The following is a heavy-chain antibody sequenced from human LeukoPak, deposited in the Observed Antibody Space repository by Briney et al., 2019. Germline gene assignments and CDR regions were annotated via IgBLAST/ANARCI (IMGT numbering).Heavy chain of an antibody. V-gene: IGHV5-51*01. CDR1: GYSFTSYW. D-gene: IGHD2-15*01. Sequence: KGGESLKISCKGSGYSFTSYWIGWVRQMPGKGLEWMGIIYPGDSDTRYSPSFQGQVTISADKSISTAYLQWSSLKASDTAMYYCARGYCSGGSCYWDYFDYWGQGTLVTVSS. J-gene: IGHJ4*02. CDR3: ARGYCSGGSCYWDYFDY. CDR2: IYPGDSDT.